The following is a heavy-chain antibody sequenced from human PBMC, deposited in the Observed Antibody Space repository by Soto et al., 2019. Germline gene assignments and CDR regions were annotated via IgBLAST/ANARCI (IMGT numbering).Heavy chain of an antibody. CDR2: INPNSCGT. D-gene: IGHD5-12*01. Sequence: QVQLVQSGAEVKKPGASVKVSCKASGYTFTGYYMHWVRQAPGQGLEWMGWINPNSCGTNYAKKFQGWVTITRDTSISTAYRELRRLRSDDTAVYYCARDSIVATMTPLWGMDVRGQGTTVTVSS. J-gene: IGHJ6*01. V-gene: IGHV1-2*04. CDR1: GYTFTGYY. CDR3: ARDSIVATMTPLWGMDV.